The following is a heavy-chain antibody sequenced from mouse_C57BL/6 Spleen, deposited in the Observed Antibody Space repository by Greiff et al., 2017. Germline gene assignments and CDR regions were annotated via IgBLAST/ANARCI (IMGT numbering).Heavy chain of an antibody. D-gene: IGHD1-1*01. Sequence: VQLQQSGPELVKPGASVKMSCKASGYTFTDYNMHWVKQSHGKSLEWIGYINPNNGGTSYNQKFKGKATLTVNKSSSTAYMELRSLTSEDSAVDYCARHYYGSSDAMDYWGQGTSVTVSS. V-gene: IGHV1-22*01. J-gene: IGHJ4*01. CDR3: ARHYYGSSDAMDY. CDR2: INPNNGGT. CDR1: GYTFTDYN.